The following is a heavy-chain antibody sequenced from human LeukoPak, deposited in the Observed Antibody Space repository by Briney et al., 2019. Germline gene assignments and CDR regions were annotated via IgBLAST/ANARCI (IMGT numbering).Heavy chain of an antibody. V-gene: IGHV3-7*01. CDR3: ARDAYNWNYYYYYYMDV. Sequence: GGSLRLSCAASGFTFSSYWMSWVRQAPGKGLEWVANIKQDGSEKYYVDSVKGRFTISRDNAKNSLYLQMNSLRAEDTAVYYCARDAYNWNYYYYYYMDVWGKGTTVTVSS. CDR2: IKQDGSEK. CDR1: GFTFSSYW. D-gene: IGHD1-20*01. J-gene: IGHJ6*03.